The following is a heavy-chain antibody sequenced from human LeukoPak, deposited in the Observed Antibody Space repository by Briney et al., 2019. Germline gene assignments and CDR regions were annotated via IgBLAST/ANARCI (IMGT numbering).Heavy chain of an antibody. J-gene: IGHJ5*02. CDR2: ISCSGGST. Sequence: PGGSLRLSCAASGFTFSSYAMSWVRQAPGKGLEWVSAISCSGGSTYYADSVTGRFTISRDNSKNTLYLQMNRLRAEETAVYYCAKDGSEVLWFGELLPNWFDPWGQGTLVTVSS. D-gene: IGHD3-10*01. V-gene: IGHV3-23*01. CDR3: AKDGSEVLWFGELLPNWFDP. CDR1: GFTFSSYA.